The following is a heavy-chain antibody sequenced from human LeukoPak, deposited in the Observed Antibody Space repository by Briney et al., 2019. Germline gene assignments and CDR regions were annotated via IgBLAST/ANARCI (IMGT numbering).Heavy chain of an antibody. CDR2: INPNSGGT. Sequence: ASVKVSCKASGYTFTGYYMHWVRQAPGQGLEWMGRINPNSGGTNYAQRFQGRVTMTRDTSISTAYMELSSLRSEDTAVYYCARVKEGDSSGYYFFDYWGQGTLVTVSS. D-gene: IGHD3-22*01. V-gene: IGHV1-2*06. CDR3: ARVKEGDSSGYYFFDY. J-gene: IGHJ4*02. CDR1: GYTFTGYY.